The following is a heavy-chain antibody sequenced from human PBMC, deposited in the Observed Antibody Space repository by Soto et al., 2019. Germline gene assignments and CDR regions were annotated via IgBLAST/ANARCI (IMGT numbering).Heavy chain of an antibody. CDR1: GYSFTRHD. V-gene: IGHV1-8*01. CDR3: AREGNLFSGVIVFYGMDV. Sequence: QVQLVQSGAEVKKPGASVKVSCKASGYSFTRHDINWVRQAPGQGLEWMGWINPSSGNTGYAQRFLGRLTMMTDTSTSKAYMERSGLKSEDTAIYYGAREGNLFSGVIVFYGMDVWGQGTTVTVPS. D-gene: IGHD3-3*01. CDR2: INPSSGNT. J-gene: IGHJ6*02.